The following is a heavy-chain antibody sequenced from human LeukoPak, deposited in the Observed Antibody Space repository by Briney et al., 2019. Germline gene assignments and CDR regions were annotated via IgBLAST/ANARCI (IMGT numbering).Heavy chain of an antibody. CDR1: GFTFSSYG. V-gene: IGHV3-33*01. J-gene: IGHJ4*02. CDR2: IWYDGSSK. Sequence: GGSLRLSCAASGFTFSSYGMHWVRQAPGKGLEWVAVIWYDGSSKYYADSVKGRFTISRDNSKNTLYLQMNSLRAEDTAVYYCARDGWELSNPLGYFDYWGQGTLVTVSS. CDR3: ARDGWELSNPLGYFDY. D-gene: IGHD1-26*01.